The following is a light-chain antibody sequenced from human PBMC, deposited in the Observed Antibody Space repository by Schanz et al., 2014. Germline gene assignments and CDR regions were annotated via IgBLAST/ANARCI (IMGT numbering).Light chain of an antibody. CDR1: QDISNH. Sequence: DIQMTQSPSSLSASVGDRVTITCQARQDISNHLNWYQQKPGKAPKLLIYDASSLETGVPSKFSGSGSGTDFSFTISSLQPEDIATYYCQQYDDLPLTFGGGTKVE. CDR2: DAS. J-gene: IGKJ4*01. V-gene: IGKV1-33*01. CDR3: QQYDDLPLT.